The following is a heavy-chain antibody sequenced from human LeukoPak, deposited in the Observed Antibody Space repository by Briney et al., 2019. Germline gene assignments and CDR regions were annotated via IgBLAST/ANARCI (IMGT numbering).Heavy chain of an antibody. J-gene: IGHJ4*02. V-gene: IGHV4-39*01. D-gene: IGHD4-17*01. Sequence: PSETLSLTCTVSGGFISSSSYYWAWIRQPPGKGLEWIATINYSGSTYYNPSLKSRVTISVNTSKNQFSLNLNSVTAADTAVYYCASGSQDYDFDYWGQGTLVTVSS. CDR1: GGFISSSSYY. CDR2: INYSGST. CDR3: ASGSQDYDFDY.